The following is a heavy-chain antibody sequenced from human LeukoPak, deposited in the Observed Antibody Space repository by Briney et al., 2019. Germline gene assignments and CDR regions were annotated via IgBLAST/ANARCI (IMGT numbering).Heavy chain of an antibody. CDR1: GFTFSSYS. D-gene: IGHD3-10*01. Sequence: GGSLRLSCAASGFTFSSYSMNWVRQAPGKVLEWVSSISSSSSYIYYADSVKGRFTISRDNAKNSLYLQMNSLRAEDTAVYYCARDRVDYGSGTAYYFDYWGQGTLVTVSS. CDR2: ISSSSSYI. J-gene: IGHJ4*02. CDR3: ARDRVDYGSGTAYYFDY. V-gene: IGHV3-21*01.